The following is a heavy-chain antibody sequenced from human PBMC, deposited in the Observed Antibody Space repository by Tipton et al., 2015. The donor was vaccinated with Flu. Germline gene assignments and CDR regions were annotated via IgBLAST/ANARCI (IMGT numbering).Heavy chain of an antibody. Sequence: QVQLVQSGPEVKPSETLSLTCVVSGYSISSGYYWGWVRQPPGKGLEWIGTIYHSGSTYYNPSLKSRVTISVDTSKNQFSLKLSSVTAADTAVYYCARHTGDSVRGIIDYWGQGTLVTVSS. CDR2: IYHSGST. CDR3: ARHTGDSVRGIIDY. CDR1: GYSISSGYY. J-gene: IGHJ4*02. D-gene: IGHD3-10*02. V-gene: IGHV4-38-2*01.